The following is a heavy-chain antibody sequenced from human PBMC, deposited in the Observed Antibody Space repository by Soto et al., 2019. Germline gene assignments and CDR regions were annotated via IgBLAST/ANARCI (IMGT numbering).Heavy chain of an antibody. CDR2: IIPILNSA. V-gene: IGHV1-69*13. CDR1: GGTFNNYA. D-gene: IGHD5-12*01. Sequence: ASVKVSCKASGGTFNNYALSWVRQAPGQGLEWMGGIIPILNSANYAQKFQGRVTITADDSTSTAYMELRSLRPDDAAVYYCAREVTVASYSFDFWGQGTLVTVPQ. CDR3: AREVTVASYSFDF. J-gene: IGHJ4*02.